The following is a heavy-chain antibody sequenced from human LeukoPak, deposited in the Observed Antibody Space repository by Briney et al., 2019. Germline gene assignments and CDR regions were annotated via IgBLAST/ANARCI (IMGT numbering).Heavy chain of an antibody. CDR1: GGSVSSGSYY. J-gene: IGHJ4*02. V-gene: IGHV4-30-2*01. CDR2: IYHSGST. D-gene: IGHD2-15*01. Sequence: SETLSLTCTVSGGSVSSGSYYWSWIRQQPGKGLEWIGYIYHSGSTYYNPSLKSRVTISVDRSKNQFSLKLSSVTAADTAVYYCARGGGCSGGSCYRPFDYWGQGTLVTVPS. CDR3: ARGGGCSGGSCYRPFDY.